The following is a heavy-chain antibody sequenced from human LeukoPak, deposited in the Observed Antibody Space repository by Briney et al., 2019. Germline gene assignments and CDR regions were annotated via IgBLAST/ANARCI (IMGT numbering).Heavy chain of an antibody. J-gene: IGHJ5*02. CDR3: ARWANWNHDH. Sequence: SETLSLTCTVSGDSISSTSYYWDWIRQPPGKGLEWIGYIYHDGSTNYNPSLKSRVTISVDTAKNQFSLKLTPVTAADTAVYYCARWANWNHDHWGQGTLVTVSS. D-gene: IGHD1-1*01. V-gene: IGHV4-61*05. CDR1: GDSISSTSYY. CDR2: IYHDGST.